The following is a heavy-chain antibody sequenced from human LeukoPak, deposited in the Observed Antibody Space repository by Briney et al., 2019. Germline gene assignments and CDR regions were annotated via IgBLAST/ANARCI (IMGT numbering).Heavy chain of an antibody. V-gene: IGHV3-53*01. CDR1: RFTVSSNY. D-gene: IGHD6-19*01. CDR2: IYSGGST. Sequence: PGGSLRLSCAASRFTVSSNYMSWVRQAPGKGLEWVSVIYSGGSTYYADSVKGRFTISRDNSKNTLYLQMNSLRAEDTAVYYCAKDLVKYSSGWRLDYWGQETLVTVSS. CDR3: AKDLVKYSSGWRLDY. J-gene: IGHJ4*02.